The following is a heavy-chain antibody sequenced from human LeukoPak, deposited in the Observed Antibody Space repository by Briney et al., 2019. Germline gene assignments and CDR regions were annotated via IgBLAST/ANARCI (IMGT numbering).Heavy chain of an antibody. CDR3: ARTIGYCSGGSCYPFGNYYYYMDV. J-gene: IGHJ6*03. CDR2: MNPNSGNT. Sequence: GASVKVSCKASGYTFTSYDINWVRQATGQGLEWMGWMNPNSGNTGYAQKFQGRVTITRNTSISTAYMELSSLRSEDTAVYYCARTIGYCSGGSCYPFGNYYYYMDVWGKGTTVTVSS. CDR1: GYTFTSYD. V-gene: IGHV1-8*01. D-gene: IGHD2-15*01.